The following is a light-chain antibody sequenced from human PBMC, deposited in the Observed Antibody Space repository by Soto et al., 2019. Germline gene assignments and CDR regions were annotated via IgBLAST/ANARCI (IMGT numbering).Light chain of an antibody. V-gene: IGKV1-5*01. CDR1: QSIRSC. CDR3: QQYNSYSYT. J-gene: IGKJ2*01. Sequence: DMRMTQSASTLAASVGDRVTITCRARQSIRSCLAWYQQKTGKAPKLLIYDASSLESGVPSSFSGSGYGTEFNLTISSLQTADFATYYCQQYNSYSYTFGQGTRLEIK. CDR2: DAS.